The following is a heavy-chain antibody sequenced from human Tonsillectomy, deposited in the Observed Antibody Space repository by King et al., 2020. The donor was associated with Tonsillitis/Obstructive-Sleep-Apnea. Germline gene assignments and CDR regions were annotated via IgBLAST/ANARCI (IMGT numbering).Heavy chain of an antibody. CDR3: ARDNVYGYCSSTSCYPDYYYYYMDV. D-gene: IGHD2-2*03. CDR1: GFTFSSYG. J-gene: IGHJ6*03. CDR2: IWYDGSNK. Sequence: VQLVESGGGVVQPGRSLRLSCAASGFTFSSYGMHWVRQAPGKGLEWVAVIWYDGSNKYYADSVKGRFTISRDNSKNTLYLQMNSLRAEDTAVYYCARDNVYGYCSSTSCYPDYYYYYMDVWGKGTTVTVSS. V-gene: IGHV3-33*01.